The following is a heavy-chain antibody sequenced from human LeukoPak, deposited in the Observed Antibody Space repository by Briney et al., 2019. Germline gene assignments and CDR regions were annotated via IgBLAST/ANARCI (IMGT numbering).Heavy chain of an antibody. D-gene: IGHD6-19*01. J-gene: IGHJ1*01. Sequence: GGSLGLSCAASGFTFSSYAMSWVRQAPGKGLEWVSAISGSGGSTYYADSVKGRFTISRDNSKNTLYLQMNSLRAEDTAVYYCAKSLSSGWYYYFQHWGQGTLVTVSS. CDR1: GFTFSSYA. CDR3: AKSLSSGWYYYFQH. V-gene: IGHV3-23*01. CDR2: ISGSGGST.